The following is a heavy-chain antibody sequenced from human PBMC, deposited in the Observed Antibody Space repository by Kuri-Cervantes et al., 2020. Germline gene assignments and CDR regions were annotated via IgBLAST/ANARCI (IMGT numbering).Heavy chain of an antibody. Sequence: ASVKVSCKASGYTFTSYYMHWVRQAPGQGLEWMGIINPSGGSTSYAQKFQGRVTVTRDTSTSTVYMELSSLRSEDTAVYYCARPSYCSSTSCLPGAFDIWGQGTMVTVSS. V-gene: IGHV1-46*01. D-gene: IGHD2-2*01. CDR2: INPSGGST. CDR1: GYTFTSYY. CDR3: ARPSYCSSTSCLPGAFDI. J-gene: IGHJ3*02.